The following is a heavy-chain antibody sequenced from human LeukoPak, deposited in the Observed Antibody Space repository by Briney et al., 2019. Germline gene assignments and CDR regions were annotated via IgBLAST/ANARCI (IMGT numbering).Heavy chain of an antibody. CDR2: INHSGST. CDR1: GGSFSGYY. V-gene: IGHV4-34*01. D-gene: IGHD6-13*01. CDR3: AKDNLNTPTRSWYSYYYYYGMDV. Sequence: SETLSLTCAVYGGSFSGYYWSWIRQPPGKGLEWIGEINHSGSTNYNPSLKSRVTISVDTSKNQFSLKLSSVTAADTAVYYCAKDNLNTPTRSWYSYYYYYGMDVWGQGTTVTVSS. J-gene: IGHJ6*02.